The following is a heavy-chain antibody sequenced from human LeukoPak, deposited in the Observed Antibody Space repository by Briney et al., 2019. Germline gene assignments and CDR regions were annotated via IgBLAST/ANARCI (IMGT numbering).Heavy chain of an antibody. CDR1: GYTFTNYY. Sequence: AASVKVSCKASGYTFTNYYMHWVRQAPGQGLEWMGIINPSGGSTSYAQKFQGRVTMTRDTSTSTVYMELSSLRSEDTAVYYCARDLDIVVVTAIPGYWGQGTLVTVSS. D-gene: IGHD2-21*02. V-gene: IGHV1-46*01. CDR3: ARDLDIVVVTAIPGY. CDR2: INPSGGST. J-gene: IGHJ4*02.